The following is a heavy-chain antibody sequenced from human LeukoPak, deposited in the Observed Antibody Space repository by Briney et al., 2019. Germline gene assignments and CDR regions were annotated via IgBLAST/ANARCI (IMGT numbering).Heavy chain of an antibody. V-gene: IGHV3-30*04. Sequence: GGSLRLSCAASEFFSMYAMHWVRQAPGKGLEWVAAVAYDGKHQYYADSVKGRFTISKDNFKNTLYMNNLKPEDTAVYYCAGGVRGVSSWFDPWGQGTLDTVSS. J-gene: IGHJ5*02. CDR2: VAYDGKHQ. D-gene: IGHD3-10*01. CDR1: EFFSMYA. CDR3: AGGVRGVSSWFDP.